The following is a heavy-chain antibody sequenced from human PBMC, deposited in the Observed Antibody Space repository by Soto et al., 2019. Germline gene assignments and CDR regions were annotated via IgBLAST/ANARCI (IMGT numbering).Heavy chain of an antibody. CDR3: ARDDCSGGSCYPGFRAFNI. J-gene: IGHJ3*02. V-gene: IGHV1-69*04. CDR2: IIPILGIA. CDR1: GGTFSSYT. Sequence: ASVKVSCKASGGTFSSYTISWVRQAPGQGLEWMGRIIPILGIANYAQKFQGRVTITADKSTSTAYMELSSLRSEDTAVYYCARDDCSGGSCYPGFRAFNIWGKGTMVTGTS. D-gene: IGHD2-15*01.